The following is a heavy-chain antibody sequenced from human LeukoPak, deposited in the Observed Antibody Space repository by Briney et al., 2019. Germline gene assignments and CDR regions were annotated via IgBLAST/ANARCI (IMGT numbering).Heavy chain of an antibody. CDR1: GVSISSYY. Sequence: SETLSLTCTVSGVSISSYYWSWIRQPAGKGLEWIGRIYTSGSTNYNPSLKSRVTISIDTSKNQFSMKLNSVPAEDTAVYYCARDRGYSYAFDYWGQGTLVTVSS. V-gene: IGHV4-4*07. CDR2: IYTSGST. J-gene: IGHJ4*02. CDR3: ARDRGYSYAFDY. D-gene: IGHD5-18*01.